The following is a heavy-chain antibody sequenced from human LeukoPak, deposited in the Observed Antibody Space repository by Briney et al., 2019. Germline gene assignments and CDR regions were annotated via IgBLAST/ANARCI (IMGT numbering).Heavy chain of an antibody. V-gene: IGHV3-23*01. CDR2: ISGSGGST. CDR1: GFTFSSYA. Sequence: GGSLRLSCAASGFTFSSYAMSWVRQAPGKGLEWVSAISGSGGSTYYADSVKGRFTIPRDNSKNTLYLQMNSLRAEDTAVYYCAKVSRGAGLSDYWGQGTLVTVSS. J-gene: IGHJ4*02. D-gene: IGHD3-10*01. CDR3: AKVSRGAGLSDY.